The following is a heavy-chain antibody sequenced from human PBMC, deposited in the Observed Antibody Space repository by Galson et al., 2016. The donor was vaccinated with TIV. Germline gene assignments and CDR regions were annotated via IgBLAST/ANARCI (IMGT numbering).Heavy chain of an antibody. CDR1: GFTFASYG. Sequence: SLRLSCAASGFTFASYGMHWVRQAPGKGLEWVTLMWYDGSDKYYADSVEGRFTISRDNSNNMGYLQMNSLRAEDTAIYYCATLPYSSPSDWFGPWGQGTLVTVSS. J-gene: IGHJ5*02. CDR3: ATLPYSSPSDWFGP. CDR2: MWYDGSDK. D-gene: IGHD6-6*01. V-gene: IGHV3-33*01.